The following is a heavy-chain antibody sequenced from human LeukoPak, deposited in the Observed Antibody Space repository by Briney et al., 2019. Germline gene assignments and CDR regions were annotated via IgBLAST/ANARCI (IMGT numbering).Heavy chain of an antibody. Sequence: GASVKVSCKASGYTFTGYYMHWVRQAPGQGLEWMGWINPNSGGTNYAQKFQGRVTMTRDTSISTAYMEQGRLRSDDTAVYDCARDWYYYDSSGYHPLPFWGQGTLVTVSS. V-gene: IGHV1-2*02. J-gene: IGHJ4*02. CDR1: GYTFTGYY. CDR2: INPNSGGT. D-gene: IGHD3-22*01. CDR3: ARDWYYYDSSGYHPLPF.